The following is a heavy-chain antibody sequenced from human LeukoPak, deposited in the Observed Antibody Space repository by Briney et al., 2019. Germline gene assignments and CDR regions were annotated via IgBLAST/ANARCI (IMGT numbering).Heavy chain of an antibody. CDR2: ISGSGDST. Sequence: GGSLRLSCAASGFTFSSDAMSWVRQAPGKGLEWVSAISGSGDSTYYADSVKGRFTISRDNSKNTLYLQMNSLRAEDTAVYYCAKLDGGSGSYYNEPYYYYGMDVWGQGTTVTVSS. J-gene: IGHJ6*02. V-gene: IGHV3-23*01. D-gene: IGHD3-10*01. CDR1: GFTFSSDA. CDR3: AKLDGGSGSYYNEPYYYYGMDV.